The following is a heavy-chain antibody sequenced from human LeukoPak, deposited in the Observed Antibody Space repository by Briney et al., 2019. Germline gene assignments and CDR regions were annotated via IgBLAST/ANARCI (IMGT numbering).Heavy chain of an antibody. J-gene: IGHJ2*01. CDR2: ISAYNGNT. CDR1: GYTFTSYG. Sequence: GASVKVSCKASGYTFTSYGISWVRQAPGQGLEWMGWISAYNGNTNYAQKLQGRVTMTTDTSTSTAYMELRSLRSDDTAVYYCASAAVWGSYRAPLYFDLWGRGTLVTVSS. D-gene: IGHD3-16*02. V-gene: IGHV1-18*01. CDR3: ASAAVWGSYRAPLYFDL.